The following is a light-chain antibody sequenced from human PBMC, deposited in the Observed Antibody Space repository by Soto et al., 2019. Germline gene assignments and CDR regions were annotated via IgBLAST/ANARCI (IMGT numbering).Light chain of an antibody. V-gene: IGLV2-14*01. Sequence: QSALTQPASVSGSPGQSITISCTGTSSDVGGYKYVSWYLQHPGKAPKLMIYEVSNRPSGVSNRFAGSKSGNTASLTISGLQAEDEADYYCSSYTSSSTLLYVFGTGTKVTVL. J-gene: IGLJ1*01. CDR3: SSYTSSSTLLYV. CDR1: SSDVGGYKY. CDR2: EVS.